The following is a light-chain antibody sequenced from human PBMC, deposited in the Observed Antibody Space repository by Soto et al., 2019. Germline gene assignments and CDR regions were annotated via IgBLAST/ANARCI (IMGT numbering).Light chain of an antibody. CDR3: QQYNNWPRT. J-gene: IGKJ1*01. Sequence: EVGRSRSPANLSVSPGERATLSCRASQSVSSNLAWYQQKPGQAPRLLIYGASSRATGIAARFSGSGSGTEFSLTISSLQSEDFVVYYCQQYNNWPRTFGQGTKVDIK. V-gene: IGKV3-15*01. CDR2: GAS. CDR1: QSVSSN.